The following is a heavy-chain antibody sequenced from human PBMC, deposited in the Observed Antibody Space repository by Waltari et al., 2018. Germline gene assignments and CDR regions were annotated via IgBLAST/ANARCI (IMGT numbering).Heavy chain of an antibody. Sequence: EVQLLESGGGLVEPGGSLRLSCAASGFTFSSYAMSWVRQAPGKGLEWVSSISASGGKPYYADPVKGRFTISRDNMKNTIYLQMNSLRAEDTAVYFCAKGDTGRSAPSDYWGQRTLVTVSS. CDR2: ISASGGKP. D-gene: IGHD5-18*01. CDR3: AKGDTGRSAPSDY. J-gene: IGHJ4*02. CDR1: GFTFSSYA. V-gene: IGHV3-23*01.